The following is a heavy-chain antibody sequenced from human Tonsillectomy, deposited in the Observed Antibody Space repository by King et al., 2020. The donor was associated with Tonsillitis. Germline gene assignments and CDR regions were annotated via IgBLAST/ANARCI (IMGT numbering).Heavy chain of an antibody. J-gene: IGHJ4*02. D-gene: IGHD1-26*01. CDR3: TRGSYRQNDY. CDR2: IRSKAYGGTT. V-gene: IGHV3-49*04. Sequence: VQLVESGGGLVQPGRSLRLSCTASGFTFGDYAMSWVRQAPGKGLEWVGFIRSKAYGGTTEYAASVKGRFTNSRDDSKSIAYLQMNSLKTEDTAVYYCTRGSYRQNDYWGQGTLVTVSS. CDR1: GFTFGDYA.